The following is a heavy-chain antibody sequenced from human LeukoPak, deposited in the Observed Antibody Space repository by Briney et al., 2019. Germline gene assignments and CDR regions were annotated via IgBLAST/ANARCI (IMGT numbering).Heavy chain of an antibody. Sequence: GESLKISCKGSGYSFTSYWIGWVRQMPGKGLEWMGIIYPGDSDTRYSPSFQGQVTISADKSISTAYLQWSSLKASDTAMYYCARMKGYVEVVAAAIADNWFDPWGQGTLVTVSS. CDR2: IYPGDSDT. J-gene: IGHJ5*02. D-gene: IGHD2-15*01. CDR1: GYSFTSYW. V-gene: IGHV5-51*01. CDR3: ARMKGYVEVVAAAIADNWFDP.